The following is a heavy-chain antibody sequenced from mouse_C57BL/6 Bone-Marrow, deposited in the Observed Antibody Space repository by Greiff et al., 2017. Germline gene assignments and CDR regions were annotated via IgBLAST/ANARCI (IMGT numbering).Heavy chain of an antibody. J-gene: IGHJ1*03. CDR3: ARFGGNWANWYFDV. CDR2: IYPGSGST. D-gene: IGHD4-1*01. Sequence: QVQLQQPGAELVKPGASVKMSCKASGYTFTSYWITWVKQRPGQGLEWIGDIYPGSGSTNYHEKFKSKATLTVDTSSSTAYMQLSSLTSEDSAVYYCARFGGNWANWYFDVWGTGTTVTVSS. V-gene: IGHV1-55*01. CDR1: GYTFTSYW.